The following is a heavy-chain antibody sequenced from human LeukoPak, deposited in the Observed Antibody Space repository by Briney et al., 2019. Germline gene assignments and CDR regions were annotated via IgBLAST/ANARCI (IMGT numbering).Heavy chain of an antibody. J-gene: IGHJ4*02. Sequence: PSQTLSLTCTVPGPSFNTHDQYWNWSPQTSVKGLEWNGRIHPSGMLYTNPSLESRVTMSRDTSKNQFSLNLNSVTAADTAVYFCSRGLDSRKLGYWGQGILVTVSS. CDR1: GPSFNTHDQY. D-gene: IGHD3-22*01. CDR2: IHPSGML. CDR3: SRGLDSRKLGY. V-gene: IGHV4-31*03.